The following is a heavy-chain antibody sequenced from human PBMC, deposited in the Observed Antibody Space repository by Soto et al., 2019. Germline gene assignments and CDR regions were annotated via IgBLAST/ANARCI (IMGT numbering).Heavy chain of an antibody. CDR3: ARDGSGVAFDI. J-gene: IGHJ3*02. Sequence: PSETLSLTCTVSGGSISSGDYYWSWIRQPPGKGLEWIGYIYYSGSTYYNPSLKSRVTISVDTSKNQFSLKLSSVTAEDTAVYYCARDGSGVAFDIWGQGTMVTVSS. CDR2: IYYSGST. V-gene: IGHV4-30-4*01. CDR1: GGSISSGDYY. D-gene: IGHD2-2*03.